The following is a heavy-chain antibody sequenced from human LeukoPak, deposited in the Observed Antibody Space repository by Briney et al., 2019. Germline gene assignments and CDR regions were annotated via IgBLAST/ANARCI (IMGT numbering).Heavy chain of an antibody. J-gene: IGHJ4*02. CDR2: ISAYNGNT. V-gene: IGHV1-18*01. Sequence: ASVKVSCKASGYTFTSYGISWVRQAPGRGLEWMGWISAYNGNTNYAQKLQGRVTMTTDTSTSTAYMELRSLRSDDTAVYYCARGNYYDSSGYSDYWGQGTLVTVSS. CDR3: ARGNYYDSSGYSDY. CDR1: GYTFTSYG. D-gene: IGHD3-22*01.